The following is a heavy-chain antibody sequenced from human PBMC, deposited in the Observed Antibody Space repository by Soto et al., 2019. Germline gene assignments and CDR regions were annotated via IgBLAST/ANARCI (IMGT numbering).Heavy chain of an antibody. J-gene: IGHJ6*02. CDR3: AKDRDGAAAGPTKFYGMDV. D-gene: IGHD6-13*01. CDR2: SSGSGDST. V-gene: IGHV3-23*01. CDR1: GFTFSIYA. Sequence: EVQLLESGGGLVQPGGSLRLSCAASGFTFSIYAMSWVRQAPGKGLEWVSVSSGSGDSTYYADSVRGRFTISRDNSKNTLYLQMNSLIAEDTAVYYCAKDRDGAAAGPTKFYGMDVWGQGTTVTVSS.